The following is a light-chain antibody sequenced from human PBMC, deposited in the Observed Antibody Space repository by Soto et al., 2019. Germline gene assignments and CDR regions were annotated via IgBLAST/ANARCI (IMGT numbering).Light chain of an antibody. J-gene: IGKJ1*01. CDR1: QSVSSN. V-gene: IGKV3-15*01. CDR2: GAS. CDR3: QQYNNWLSVT. Sequence: EIVMTQSPATLSVSPGERATLSCRASQSVSSNLAWYQQKPGQAPRLLIYGASTRATGIPARFSGSGSGTEFTLTISSLKSEDFAVYYCQQYNNWLSVTFGQGTKVDIK.